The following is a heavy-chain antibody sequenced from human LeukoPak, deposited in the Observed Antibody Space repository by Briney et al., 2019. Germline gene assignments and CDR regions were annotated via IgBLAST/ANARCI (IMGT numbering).Heavy chain of an antibody. CDR2: INPNSGGT. J-gene: IGHJ6*03. D-gene: IGHD3-3*01. Sequence: ASVKVSCKASGYTFTAYYIHWVRQAPGQGLEWMGWINPNSGGTNYAQKFQGRVPMTSDTSISTAYMELSSLRSDDTAVYYCARVPRDDFWSGYYDYYYYYYMDVWGKGTTVTVSS. CDR3: ARVPRDDFWSGYYDYYYYYYMDV. CDR1: GYTFTAYY. V-gene: IGHV1-2*02.